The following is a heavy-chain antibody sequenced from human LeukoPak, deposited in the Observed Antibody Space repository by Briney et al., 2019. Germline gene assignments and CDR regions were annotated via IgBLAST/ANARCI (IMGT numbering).Heavy chain of an antibody. CDR2: IKSKTDGGTT. Sequence: PGGSLRLSCAASGFTFSNAWMSWVRQAPGKGLEWVGRIKSKTDGGTTDYAAPVKGRFTISRDDSKNTLYLQMNSLKPEDTAVYYCTTESAYCGGDCYSGYWGQGTLVTVSS. D-gene: IGHD2-21*02. CDR1: GFTFSNAW. J-gene: IGHJ4*02. CDR3: TTESAYCGGDCYSGY. V-gene: IGHV3-15*01.